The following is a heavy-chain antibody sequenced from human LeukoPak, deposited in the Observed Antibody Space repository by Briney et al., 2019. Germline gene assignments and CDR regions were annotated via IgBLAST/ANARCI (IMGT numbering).Heavy chain of an antibody. CDR1: GGSISSGDYY. CDR3: ARLGGATVTTHNFDY. CDR2: IYYSGST. V-gene: IGHV4-30-4*08. J-gene: IGHJ4*02. D-gene: IGHD4-17*01. Sequence: SETLSLTCTVSGGSISSGDYYWSWIRQPPGKGLEWIGYIYYSGSTYYNPFLKSRVTISVDTSKNQFSLKLSSVTAADTAVYYCARLGGATVTTHNFDYWGQGTLVTVSS.